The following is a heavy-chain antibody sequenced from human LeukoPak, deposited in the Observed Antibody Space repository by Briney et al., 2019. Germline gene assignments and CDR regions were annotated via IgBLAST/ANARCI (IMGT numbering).Heavy chain of an antibody. CDR1: GGSISSYY. J-gene: IGHJ4*02. V-gene: IGHV4-59*08. Sequence: SETLSLTCTVSGGSISSYYWSWIRKPPGKGLEWIRYIYYSGGTNYNPSLKSRVTISVDTSKKQFSLKLSSVTAADTAVYYCARHSSGWSDFDYWGQGTLVTVSS. CDR3: ARHSSGWSDFDY. D-gene: IGHD6-19*01. CDR2: IYYSGGT.